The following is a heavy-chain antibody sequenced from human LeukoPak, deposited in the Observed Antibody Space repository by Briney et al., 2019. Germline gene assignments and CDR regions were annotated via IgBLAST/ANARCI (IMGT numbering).Heavy chain of an antibody. J-gene: IGHJ4*02. CDR1: GGSISSSSYY. V-gene: IGHV4-39*07. CDR3: ARHPGWVAAVDYFNY. D-gene: IGHD2-15*01. Sequence: SETLSLTCTVSGGSISSSSYYWGWIRQPPGKGLEWIGGIYYSGSTYYNPSLKSRVTLSVDTSKNWFSLRLTSVTAADTAVYYCARHPGWVAAVDYFNYWGQGTLVTVSS. CDR2: IYYSGST.